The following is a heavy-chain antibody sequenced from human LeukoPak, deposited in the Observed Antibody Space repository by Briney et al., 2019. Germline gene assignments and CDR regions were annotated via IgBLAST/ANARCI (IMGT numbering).Heavy chain of an antibody. CDR1: GFTFSSYA. D-gene: IGHD6-13*01. CDR3: ARGVRVKFFGIAAAGTWYYFDY. CDR2: IYYSGST. V-gene: IGHV4-30-4*08. Sequence: LRLSCAASGFTFSSYAMSWIRQPPGKGLEWIGYIYYSGSTYYNPSLKSRVTISVDTSKNQFSLKLSSVTAADTAVYYCARGVRVKFFGIAAAGTWYYFDYWGQGTLVTVSS. J-gene: IGHJ4*02.